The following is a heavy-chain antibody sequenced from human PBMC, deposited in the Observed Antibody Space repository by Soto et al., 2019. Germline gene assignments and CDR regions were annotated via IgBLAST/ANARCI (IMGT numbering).Heavy chain of an antibody. D-gene: IGHD3-22*01. Sequence: QVQLVESGGGVVQPGRSLRLSCAASGFTFSSYGMHWVRQAPGKGLEWVAVISYDGSNKYYADSVKGRFTISRDNSKNTLYLQMNSMRAEDKAVYYCAKGTPKYYYDSSGYYRDYGMDVWGQGTTVTVSS. CDR3: AKGTPKYYYDSSGYYRDYGMDV. CDR2: ISYDGSNK. V-gene: IGHV3-30*18. CDR1: GFTFSSYG. J-gene: IGHJ6*02.